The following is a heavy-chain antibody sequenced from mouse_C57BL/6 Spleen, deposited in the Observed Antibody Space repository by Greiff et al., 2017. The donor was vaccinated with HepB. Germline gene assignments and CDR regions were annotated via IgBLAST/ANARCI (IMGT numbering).Heavy chain of an antibody. J-gene: IGHJ4*01. V-gene: IGHV1-54*01. CDR2: INPGSGGT. Sequence: VQLQQSGAELVRPGTSVKVSCKASGYAFTNYLIEWVKQRPGQGLEWIGVINPGSGGTNYNEKFKGKATLTADKSSSTAYMQLSSLTSEDSAVYFCARSDGYYGAMDYWGQGTLVTVSS. CDR1: GYAFTNYL. CDR3: ARSDGYYGAMDY. D-gene: IGHD2-3*01.